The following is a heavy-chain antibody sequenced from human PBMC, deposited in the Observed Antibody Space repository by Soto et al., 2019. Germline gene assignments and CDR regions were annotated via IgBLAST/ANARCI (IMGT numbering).Heavy chain of an antibody. CDR2: IIPIFGTA. V-gene: IGHV1-69*13. D-gene: IGHD3-22*01. J-gene: IGHJ3*02. CDR1: GGTFSSYA. CDR3: ARVITYYYDSSGYDAFDI. Sequence: SVKVSCKASGGTFSSYAISWVRQAPGQGLEWMGGIIPIFGTANYAQKFQGRVTITADESTSTAYMELSSLRSEDTAVYYCARVITYYYDSSGYDAFDIWGQGTMVPVSS.